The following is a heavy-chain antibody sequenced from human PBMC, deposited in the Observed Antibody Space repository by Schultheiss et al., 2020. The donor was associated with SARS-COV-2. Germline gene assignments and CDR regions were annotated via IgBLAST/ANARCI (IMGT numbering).Heavy chain of an antibody. V-gene: IGHV3-23*01. CDR1: GFTFSRNA. Sequence: GGSLRLSCAASGFTFSRNAMSWVRQAPGKGLEWVSSISGSGGSTYYADSVKGRFTISRDNSKNTLYLQMNSLRADDTALYYCAKDQLGYDWNDVPPYYFDSWGQGILVTVSS. CDR3: AKDQLGYDWNDVPPYYFDS. D-gene: IGHD1-1*01. J-gene: IGHJ4*02. CDR2: ISGSGGST.